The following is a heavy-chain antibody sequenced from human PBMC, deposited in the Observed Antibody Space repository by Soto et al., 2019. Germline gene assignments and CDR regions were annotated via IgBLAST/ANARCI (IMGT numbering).Heavy chain of an antibody. V-gene: IGHV3-23*01. CDR3: ASQRGYSSSSHDH. J-gene: IGHJ5*02. Sequence: PGGSLRLSCAASGFTFSSYAMSWVRQAPGKGLEWVSAVSGSGGSTYYADSVKGRFTISRDNSKNTLYLQMNSLRADDTAVYYCASQRGYSSSSHDHWGQGTLVTVSS. CDR2: VSGSGGST. CDR1: GFTFSSYA. D-gene: IGHD6-6*01.